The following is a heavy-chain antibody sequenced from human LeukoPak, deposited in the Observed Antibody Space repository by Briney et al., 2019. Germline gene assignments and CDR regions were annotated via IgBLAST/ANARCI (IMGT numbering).Heavy chain of an antibody. V-gene: IGHV1-69*13. Sequence: SVKVSCKASGGTFSSYAISRVRQAPGQGLEWMGGIIPIFGTANYAQKFQGRVTITADESTSTAYMELSSLRSEDTAVYYCASTGLGGDAFDIWGQGTMVTVSS. CDR1: GGTFSSYA. CDR3: ASTGLGGDAFDI. D-gene: IGHD3-10*01. CDR2: IIPIFGTA. J-gene: IGHJ3*02.